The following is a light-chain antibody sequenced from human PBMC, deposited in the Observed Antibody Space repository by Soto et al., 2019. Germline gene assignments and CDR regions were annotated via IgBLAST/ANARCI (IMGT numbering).Light chain of an antibody. Sequence: QSVRTQPRSVSGAPGQGVTISCTGSSSNIGAGYDVHWYQQLPGTAPKLLIYGNSNRPSGVPDRFSGSKSGTSASLAITGLQAEDEADYYCQSYDSSLSGYVFGTGTKVTVL. CDR3: QSYDSSLSGYV. CDR2: GNS. J-gene: IGLJ1*01. CDR1: SSNIGAGYD. V-gene: IGLV1-40*01.